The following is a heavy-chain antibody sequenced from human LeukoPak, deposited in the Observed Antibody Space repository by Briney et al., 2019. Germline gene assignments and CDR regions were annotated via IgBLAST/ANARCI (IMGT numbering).Heavy chain of an antibody. CDR1: GYTFTSYY. V-gene: IGHV1-46*01. J-gene: IGHJ3*02. CDR2: INPSGGST. Sequence: ASVKVSCKASGYTFTSYYMHWVRQAPGQGLEWMGIINPSGGSTSYAQKFQGRVTMTRDTSTSTVYMELSSLRSEDTAVYYCARESSSGSLQLDAFDIWGQGTMVTVSS. CDR3: ARESSSGSLQLDAFDI. D-gene: IGHD3-10*01.